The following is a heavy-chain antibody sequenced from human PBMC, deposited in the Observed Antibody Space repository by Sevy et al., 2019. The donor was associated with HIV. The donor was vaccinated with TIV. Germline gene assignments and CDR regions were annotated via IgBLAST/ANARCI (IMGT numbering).Heavy chain of an antibody. D-gene: IGHD2-21*01. CDR3: ARGVRWQWPNYFDY. Sequence: ASVKVSCKASGYTFTSYTMNWVRQAPGQGLEWMGWINTNTGNPTYAQGFTGRFVFSLDTSVSTAFLQISSLKAEDTAVYYCARGVRWQWPNYFDYWGQGTLVTVSS. J-gene: IGHJ4*02. V-gene: IGHV7-4-1*02. CDR2: INTNTGNP. CDR1: GYTFTSYT.